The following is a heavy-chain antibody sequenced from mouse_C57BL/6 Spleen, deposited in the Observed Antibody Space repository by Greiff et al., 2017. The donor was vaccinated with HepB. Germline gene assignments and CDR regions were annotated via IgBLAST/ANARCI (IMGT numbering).Heavy chain of an antibody. D-gene: IGHD2-12*01. CDR2: ISDGGSYT. CDR1: GFTFSSYA. V-gene: IGHV5-4*01. Sequence: DVHLVESGGGLVKPGGSLKLSCAASGFTFSSYAMYWVRQTPEKRLEWVATISDGGSYTYYPDNVKGRFTISRDNAKNNLYLQMSHLKSEDTAMYYCARDRSNDIYAMDYWGQGTSVTVSS. J-gene: IGHJ4*01. CDR3: ARDRSNDIYAMDY.